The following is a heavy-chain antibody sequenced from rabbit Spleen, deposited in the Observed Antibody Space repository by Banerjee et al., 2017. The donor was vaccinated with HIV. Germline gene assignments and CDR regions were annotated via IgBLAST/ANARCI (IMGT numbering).Heavy chain of an antibody. J-gene: IGHJ6*01. CDR1: GFSFSTNDY. D-gene: IGHD1-1*01. CDR2: IAGSSSGFT. V-gene: IGHV1S40*01. CDR3: ARDTSSSFSSYGMDL. Sequence: QSLEESGGDLVKPGASPTLTCTASGFSFSTNDYMCWVRQAPGKGLEWISCIAGSSSGFTYSATWAKGQFTCSKTSSTTVTLQMTRLTAADTATYFCARDTSSSFSSYGMDLWGPGTLVTVS.